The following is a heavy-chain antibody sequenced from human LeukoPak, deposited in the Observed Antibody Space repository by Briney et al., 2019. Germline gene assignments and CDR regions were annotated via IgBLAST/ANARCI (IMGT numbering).Heavy chain of an antibody. CDR2: IYSSGST. CDR1: GGSISSYY. V-gene: IGHV4-59*12. Sequence: PSETLSLTCTVSGGSISSYYWSWIRQPPGKGLEWIGYIYSSGSTNYNPSLKSRVTISVDTSKNQFSLKLSSVTAADTAVYYCARAGDYEGFGEFQDYYFDYWGQGTLVTVSS. CDR3: ARAGDYEGFGEFQDYYFDY. J-gene: IGHJ4*02. D-gene: IGHD3-10*01.